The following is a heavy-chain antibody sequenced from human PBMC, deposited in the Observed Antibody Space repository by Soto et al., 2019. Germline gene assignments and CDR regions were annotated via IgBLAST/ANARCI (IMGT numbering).Heavy chain of an antibody. D-gene: IGHD4-17*01. Sequence: SLTSAVYGGTFSGYYWSLIRKQPGKGLEWIGEINHSGSTNYNPSLKSRVTISVDTSKNQFSLKLSSVTAADTAVYYCARDSDSYGGNSDFDYWGQGTLVTVSS. CDR1: GGTFSGYY. CDR3: ARDSDSYGGNSDFDY. V-gene: IGHV4-34*01. CDR2: INHSGST. J-gene: IGHJ4*02.